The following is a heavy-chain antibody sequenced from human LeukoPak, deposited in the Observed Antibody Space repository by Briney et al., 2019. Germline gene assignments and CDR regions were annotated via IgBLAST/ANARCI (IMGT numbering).Heavy chain of an antibody. V-gene: IGHV3-23*01. D-gene: IGHD3-10*01. J-gene: IGHJ4*02. Sequence: GGSLRLSCAASGFTSSIYGMSWVRQAPGRVLEWVSSITNGGDNTYYADFVQGRFTIYRDNSKNSLHLQMSSLRAEDTAIYFCAKRDTSGLYYFDYWGQGTLVTVSS. CDR3: AKRDTSGLYYFDY. CDR1: GFTSSIYG. CDR2: ITNGGDNT.